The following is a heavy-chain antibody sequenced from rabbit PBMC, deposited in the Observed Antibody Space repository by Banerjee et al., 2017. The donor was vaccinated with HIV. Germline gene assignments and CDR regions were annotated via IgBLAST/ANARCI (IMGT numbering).Heavy chain of an antibody. CDR1: GFSFSSSYW. Sequence: QEQLEESGGDLVKPEGSLTLTCTASGFSFSSSYWICWVRQAPGKGLEWIACIHTSSSGSTYYASWAKGRFTISKTSSTTVTLQMTSLTAADTATYFCARGFTSAAGYGYAGAFNLWGQGTLVTVS. CDR2: IHTSSSGST. V-gene: IGHV1S45*01. J-gene: IGHJ4*01. D-gene: IGHD6-1*01. CDR3: ARGFTSAAGYGYAGAFNL.